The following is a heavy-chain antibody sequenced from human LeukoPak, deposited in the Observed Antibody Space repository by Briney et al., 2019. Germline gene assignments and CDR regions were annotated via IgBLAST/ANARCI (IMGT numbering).Heavy chain of an antibody. D-gene: IGHD5-18*01. CDR1: GGTFSSYA. V-gene: IGHV1-69*04. CDR2: IIPILGIA. CDR3: ARSYSSDY. J-gene: IGHJ4*02. Sequence: ASVKVSCKASGGTFSSYAINWVRQAPGQGLEWMGRIIPILGIANYAQKFQGRVTITADKSTSTAYMELSSLRSEDTAVYYCARSYSSDYWGQGTLVTVSS.